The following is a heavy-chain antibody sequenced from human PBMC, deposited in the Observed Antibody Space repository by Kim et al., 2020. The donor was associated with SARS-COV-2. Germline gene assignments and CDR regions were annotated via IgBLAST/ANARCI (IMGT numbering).Heavy chain of an antibody. Sequence: GGSLRLSCAASGFDFSRFTMHWVRQRPGKGLEWVSFISATSARSYGDAVQGRFSISRDNSEKSVYLQMDSLRVEDTAVFYCVKERDAHKDGLESWGQGTMVTVSS. CDR2: ISATSAR. CDR3: VKERDAHKDGLES. CDR1: GFDFSRFT. J-gene: IGHJ5*02. V-gene: IGHV3-43*01. D-gene: IGHD3-3*01.